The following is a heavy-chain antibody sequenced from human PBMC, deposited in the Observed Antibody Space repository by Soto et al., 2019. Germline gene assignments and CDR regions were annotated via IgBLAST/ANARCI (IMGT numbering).Heavy chain of an antibody. CDR1: GGTFSSYA. CDR2: IIPIFGTA. CDR3: ARGDVVVPAAKYYYYGMDG. V-gene: IGHV1-69*13. J-gene: IGHJ6*02. D-gene: IGHD2-2*01. Sequence: SVKVSCKVSGGTFSSYAISWVRQAPGQGLEWMGGIIPIFGTANYAQKFQGRVTITADESTSTAYMELSSLRSEDTAVYYCARGDVVVPAAKYYYYGMDGWGQGTTVTVSS.